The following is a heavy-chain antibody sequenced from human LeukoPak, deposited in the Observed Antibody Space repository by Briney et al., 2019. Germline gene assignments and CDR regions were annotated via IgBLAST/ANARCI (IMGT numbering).Heavy chain of an antibody. CDR1: GYTLTELS. J-gene: IGHJ3*02. CDR3: ATVLRSGSYGEENAFDI. Sequence: ASVKVSCKVSGYTLTELSMHWVRQAPGKGLEWMGGFDPEDGETIYAQKFQGRVTMTEDTSTDTAYMELSSLRSEDTAVYYCATVLRSGSYGEENAFDIWGQGTMVTVSS. D-gene: IGHD1-26*01. V-gene: IGHV1-24*01. CDR2: FDPEDGET.